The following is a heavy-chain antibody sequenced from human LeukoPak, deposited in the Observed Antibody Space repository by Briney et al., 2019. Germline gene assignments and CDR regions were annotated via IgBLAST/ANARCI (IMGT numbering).Heavy chain of an antibody. CDR1: GYTFTGYY. J-gene: IGHJ4*02. D-gene: IGHD4-23*01. V-gene: IGHV1-2*02. Sequence: ASVKVSCKASGYTFTGYYMHWVRQAPGQGLEWMGWTNPNSGGTNYAQKFQGRVTMTRDTSISTAYMELSRLRSDDTAVYYCARVGGSVVTSFGYWGQGTLVTVSS. CDR2: TNPNSGGT. CDR3: ARVGGSVVTSFGY.